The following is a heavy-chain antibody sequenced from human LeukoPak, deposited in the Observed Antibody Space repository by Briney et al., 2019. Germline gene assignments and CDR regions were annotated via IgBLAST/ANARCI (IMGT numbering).Heavy chain of an antibody. J-gene: IGHJ4*02. Sequence: ASVKVSCKASGYTFTGYYMHWVRQAPGQGLEWMGWINPNSGGRNYAQKFQGRVTMTRDTSISTAYMELSRLRSDDTAVYYCARDFWSGYYRETIDYWGQGTLVTVSS. CDR3: ARDFWSGYYRETIDY. CDR1: GYTFTGYY. CDR2: INPNSGGR. V-gene: IGHV1-2*02. D-gene: IGHD3-3*01.